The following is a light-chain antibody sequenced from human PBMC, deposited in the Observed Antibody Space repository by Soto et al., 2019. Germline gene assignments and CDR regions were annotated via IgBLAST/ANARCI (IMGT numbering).Light chain of an antibody. V-gene: IGKV1-5*01. CDR3: QQYDSFSET. CDR1: QRISGW. Sequence: DIPVPQSPSPRSASVGDTVTITCLAGQRISGWLAWHQQKPGKAAKLLIYDVSALKRGVPPRFSGSGSGTEFTLTISSLQPEDFATYYCQQYDSFSETVGQGTKVDIK. J-gene: IGKJ1*01. CDR2: DVS.